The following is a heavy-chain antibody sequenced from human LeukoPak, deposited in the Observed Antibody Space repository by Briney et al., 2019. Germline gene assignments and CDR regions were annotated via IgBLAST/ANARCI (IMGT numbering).Heavy chain of an antibody. J-gene: IGHJ4*02. V-gene: IGHV3-23*01. D-gene: IGHD3-22*01. CDR3: TTTPVNYYSDSSGYYDY. CDR1: GFTLRSYV. Sequence: GGSLRLSCVASGFTLRSYVMNWVRQTPGKGLEWVSSISGSGDSTFYADSVKGRFSISRDNSKNTLFLEMNSLKTEDTAVYYCTTTPVNYYSDSSGYYDYWGQGTLVTVSS. CDR2: ISGSGDST.